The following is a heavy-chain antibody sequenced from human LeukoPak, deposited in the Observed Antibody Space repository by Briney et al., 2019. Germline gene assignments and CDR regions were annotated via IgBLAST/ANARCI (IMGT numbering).Heavy chain of an antibody. Sequence: SETLSLTCTVSGGSISSYYWSWIRQPPGKGLEWIGYIYYSGSTNYNPSLKSRVTISVGTSKNQFSLKISSVTAADTAVYYCASGGGSSWYSQWGQGTLVTVSS. CDR2: IYYSGST. CDR1: GGSISSYY. J-gene: IGHJ4*02. CDR3: ASGGGSSWYSQ. V-gene: IGHV4-59*12. D-gene: IGHD6-13*01.